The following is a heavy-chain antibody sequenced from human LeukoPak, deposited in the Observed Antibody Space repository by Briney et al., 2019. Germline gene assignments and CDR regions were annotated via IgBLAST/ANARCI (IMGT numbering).Heavy chain of an antibody. CDR3: ASDSFSLLRYFDWSPHHVDLMHV. CDR2: IWYDGSNK. J-gene: IGHJ6*04. V-gene: IGHV3-33*01. CDR1: GFTFSSYG. D-gene: IGHD3-9*01. Sequence: GGSLRLSCASSGFTFSSYGMHWVRQAPGKGLEWVAVIWYDGSNKYYADSVKDRFTISRDNSKNRLYLQLNSLRAEDTAVYYCASDSFSLLRYFDWSPHHVDLMHVWGKGTTVTVSS.